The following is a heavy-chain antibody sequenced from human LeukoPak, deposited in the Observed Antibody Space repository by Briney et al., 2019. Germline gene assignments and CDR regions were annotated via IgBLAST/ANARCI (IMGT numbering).Heavy chain of an antibody. CDR1: GGTFSSYA. CDR3: ARDKAAAGTYNWFDP. J-gene: IGHJ5*02. CDR2: IIPILGIA. Sequence: GASVKVSCKASGGTFSSYAISWVRQAPGQGLEWMGRIIPILGIANYAQKFQGRVTITADKSTSTAYMELSSLRSEDTAVYYCARDKAAAGTYNWFDPWGQGTLVTVSS. D-gene: IGHD6-13*01. V-gene: IGHV1-69*04.